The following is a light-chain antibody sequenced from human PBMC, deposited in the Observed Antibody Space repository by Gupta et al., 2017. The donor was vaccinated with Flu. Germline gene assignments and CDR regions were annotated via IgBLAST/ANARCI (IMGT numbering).Light chain of an antibody. V-gene: IGKV3-15*01. J-gene: IGKJ1*01. CDR2: GAS. CDR3: QQLNNVPPWT. CDR1: QRVSRN. Sequence: EIVMTQSPATLSVSPGDRATRPCRASQRVSRNLSWYQQKPGQAPRLLIYGASTRATGLPARFSGSGSVTDFTLTMSILKAEDFAVYYCQQLNNVPPWTFGQGTKVEIK.